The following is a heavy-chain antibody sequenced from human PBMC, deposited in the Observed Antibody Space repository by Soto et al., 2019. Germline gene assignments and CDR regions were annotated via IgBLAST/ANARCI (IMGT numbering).Heavy chain of an antibody. CDR1: GFTFSSYS. Sequence: GGSLRLSCAASGFTFSSYSMNWVRQAPGKGLEWVSSISSSSSYIYYADSVKGRFTISRDNAKNSLYLQMNSLRAEDTAVYYCAKGGYYDFWSGYYIYYYYYMDVWGKGTTVTVSS. CDR3: AKGGYYDFWSGYYIYYYYYMDV. J-gene: IGHJ6*03. D-gene: IGHD3-3*01. CDR2: ISSSSSYI. V-gene: IGHV3-21*04.